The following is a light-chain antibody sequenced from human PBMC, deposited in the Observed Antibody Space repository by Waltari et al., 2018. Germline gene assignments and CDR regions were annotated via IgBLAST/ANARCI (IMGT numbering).Light chain of an antibody. CDR1: QSVSSIY. J-gene: IGKJ5*01. V-gene: IGKV3-20*01. CDR3: QLYGRSLGLT. Sequence: EIVLTQSPDTLSLSPGERATLSCRASQSVSSIYLVWYQQKPGQAPRLLIYAASNRATGTPDRFSGSGSGTEFTLTISRLEPEDFAVYYCQLYGRSLGLTFGQGTRLE. CDR2: AAS.